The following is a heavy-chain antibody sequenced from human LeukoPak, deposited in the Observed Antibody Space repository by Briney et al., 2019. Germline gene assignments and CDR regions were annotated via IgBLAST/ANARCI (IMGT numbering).Heavy chain of an antibody. Sequence: PSETLSLTCTVSGGSISSSSYYWGWIRQPPGKGLEWIGSIYYSGSTYYNPSLKSRVTISVDTSKNQFSLKLSSVTAADTAVYYCARNPMIAAAHDAFDIWGQGTMVTVSS. J-gene: IGHJ3*02. CDR1: GGSISSSSYY. D-gene: IGHD6-13*01. CDR3: ARNPMIAAAHDAFDI. V-gene: IGHV4-39*01. CDR2: IYYSGST.